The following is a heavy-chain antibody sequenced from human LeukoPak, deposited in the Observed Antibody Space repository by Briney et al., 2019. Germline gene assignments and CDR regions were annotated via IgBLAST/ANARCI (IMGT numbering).Heavy chain of an antibody. CDR3: ARDLTLTGGGWFDP. CDR2: ISGYNGNT. D-gene: IGHD7-27*01. J-gene: IGHJ5*02. V-gene: IGHV1-18*01. Sequence: APVKVSCKTSGYIFTSYGVSWVRQAPGQGLEWVAWISGYNGNTNYAQRFQGRVTLTTETSTNTVYMELRSLKSDDTAVYYCARDLTLTGGGWFDPWGQGTLVTVSS. CDR1: GYIFTSYG.